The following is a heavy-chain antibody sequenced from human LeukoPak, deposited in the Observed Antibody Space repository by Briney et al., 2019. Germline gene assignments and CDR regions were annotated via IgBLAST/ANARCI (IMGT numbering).Heavy chain of an antibody. Sequence: PGRSLRLSCAASGFTFSSYGMHWVRQAPGKGLEWVAVIWYDGSNKYYADSVKGRFTISRDNSKNTLYLQMNSLRAEDTAVYYCAKQAEYSSGWYRFNAFDIWGQGTMVTVSS. CDR1: GFTFSSYG. V-gene: IGHV3-33*06. J-gene: IGHJ3*02. CDR3: AKQAEYSSGWYRFNAFDI. CDR2: IWYDGSNK. D-gene: IGHD6-19*01.